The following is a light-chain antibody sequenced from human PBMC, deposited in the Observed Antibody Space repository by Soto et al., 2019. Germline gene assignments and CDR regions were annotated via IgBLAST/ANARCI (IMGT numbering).Light chain of an antibody. V-gene: IGKV1-5*01. CDR1: QNINNW. CDR2: DAS. Sequence: DIQMTQSPSTLSASIGDRVTITCRASQNINNWIAWYQQKPGKAPKFLIYDASTLESGVPSRFSGSGFGTEFSLTISSLQPDDFGSYYRQHMRTFGQGTKVDSK. CDR3: QHMRT. J-gene: IGKJ1*01.